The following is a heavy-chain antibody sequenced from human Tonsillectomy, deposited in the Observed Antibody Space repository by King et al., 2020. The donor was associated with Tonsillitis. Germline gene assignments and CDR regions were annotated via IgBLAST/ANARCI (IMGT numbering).Heavy chain of an antibody. J-gene: IGHJ4*02. V-gene: IGHV4-59*01. CDR2: IYYSGST. Sequence: QLQESGPGLVKPSETLSLTCIVSGGSIISYHWSWIRQSQGKGLEWNGYIYYSGSTAYNPSLNSRVTMSVDTSKNQFSLKLSSVTAADTAVYYCARVPRGWGPFFAYRRQGTLVTVSS. D-gene: IGHD7-27*01. CDR3: ARVPRGWGPFFAY. CDR1: GGSIISYH.